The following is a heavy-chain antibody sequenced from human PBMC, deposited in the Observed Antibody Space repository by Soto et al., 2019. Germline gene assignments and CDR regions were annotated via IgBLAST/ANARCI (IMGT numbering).Heavy chain of an antibody. CDR3: AGGLGELFWLGLDY. CDR1: GGSISSGDYY. CDR2: IYYSGST. Sequence: SETLSLTCTVSGGSISSGDYYWSWIRQPPGKGLEWIGYIYYSGSTYYNPSLKSRVTISVDTSKNQFSLKLSSVTAADTAVYYCAGGLGELFWLGLDYWGQGTLVTVSS. D-gene: IGHD3-10*01. J-gene: IGHJ4*02. V-gene: IGHV4-30-4*01.